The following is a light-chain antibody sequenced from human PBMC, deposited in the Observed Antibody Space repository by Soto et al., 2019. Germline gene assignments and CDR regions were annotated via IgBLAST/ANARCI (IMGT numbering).Light chain of an antibody. CDR2: DAS. V-gene: IGKV1-5*01. CDR1: QSIIDY. Sequence: DIRMTQSPSTVSASVGDRVIITCRASQSIIDYLAWYQQKQGKAPKLLIYDASNLESGVPSTFRGSGYGTEFTLTISSLQPDDFATYYCQQYYTWSFGQGTKVDIK. J-gene: IGKJ1*01. CDR3: QQYYTWS.